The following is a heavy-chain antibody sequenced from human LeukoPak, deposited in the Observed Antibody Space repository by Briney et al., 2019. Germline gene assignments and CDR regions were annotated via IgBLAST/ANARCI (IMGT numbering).Heavy chain of an antibody. V-gene: IGHV3-9*01. Sequence: GGSLRLSCAASGFTFDDYAMHWVRQAPGKGLEWVSGISWNSGSIGYADSVKGRFTISRDNAKNSLYLQMNSLRAEDTALYYCAKDKGANWMYYFDYWGQGTLVTVSS. CDR3: AKDKGANWMYYFDY. CDR2: ISWNSGSI. J-gene: IGHJ4*02. D-gene: IGHD1-1*01. CDR1: GFTFDDYA.